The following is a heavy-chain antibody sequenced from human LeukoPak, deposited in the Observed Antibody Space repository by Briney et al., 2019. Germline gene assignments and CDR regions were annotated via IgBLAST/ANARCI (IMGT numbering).Heavy chain of an antibody. CDR3: ARLREIPVFGVVTKSTSYFDY. Sequence: GGSLRLSCAASGFTFSSYGMHWVRQAPGKGLEWVAFIRYDGSNKYYADSVKGRFTISRDNSKNTLYLQMNSLRAEDTAVYYCARLREIPVFGVVTKSTSYFDYWGQGTLVTVSS. D-gene: IGHD3-3*01. CDR1: GFTFSSYG. V-gene: IGHV3-30*02. CDR2: IRYDGSNK. J-gene: IGHJ4*02.